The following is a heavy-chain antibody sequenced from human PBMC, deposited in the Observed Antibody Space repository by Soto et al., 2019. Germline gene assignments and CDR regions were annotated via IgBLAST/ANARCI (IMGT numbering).Heavy chain of an antibody. D-gene: IGHD2-21*02. J-gene: IGHJ5*02. CDR2: ISAYNGNT. V-gene: IGHV1-18*01. CDR1: GHTFTSYG. CDR3: ARRPCRGRGDCPLLDP. Sequence: QVQLVQSGAEVKKPGASVKVSCKASGHTFTSYGISWVRQAPGQGLEWMRWISAYNGNTNYVRKFQRRVTMTTDTSTNTADTELRSLRYDDTAVYYCARRPCRGRGDCPLLDPWGQGTLVTVSS.